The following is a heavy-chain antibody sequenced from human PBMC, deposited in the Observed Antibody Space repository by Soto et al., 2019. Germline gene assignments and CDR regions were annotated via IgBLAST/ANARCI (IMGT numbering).Heavy chain of an antibody. J-gene: IGHJ6*02. Sequence: GSLRLACLVSGCTFSTYSINWVRQAPGKGLEWVSSISSRSDIYYADSVKGRFTISRDNAKNSVSLQMNSLRAEDTAVYYCEREYTAWPLAYGLDVWGQGTKVTVYS. CDR2: ISSRSDI. CDR3: EREYTAWPLAYGLDV. V-gene: IGHV3-21*01. D-gene: IGHD2-2*02. CDR1: GCTFSTYS.